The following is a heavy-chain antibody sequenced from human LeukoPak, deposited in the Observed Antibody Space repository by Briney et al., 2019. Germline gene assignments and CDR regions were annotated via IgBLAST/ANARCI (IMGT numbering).Heavy chain of an antibody. Sequence: PSETLSLTCTVSGGSISSHYWSWIRQPPGKGLEWIGYIYYSGSTNYNPSLKSRVTISVDTSKNQFSLKLSSVTAADTAVYYCARGGLDYDFWSGYYRYWGQGTLVTVSS. CDR2: IYYSGST. CDR3: ARGGLDYDFWSGYYRY. J-gene: IGHJ4*02. V-gene: IGHV4-59*11. D-gene: IGHD3-3*01. CDR1: GGSISSHY.